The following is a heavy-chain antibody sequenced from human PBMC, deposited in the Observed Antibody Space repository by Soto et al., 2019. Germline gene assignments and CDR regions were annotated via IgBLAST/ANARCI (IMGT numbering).Heavy chain of an antibody. CDR2: INAGNGNT. J-gene: IGHJ4*02. D-gene: IGHD6-19*01. CDR3: DRGSGWYPPFDY. Sequence: GASVKVSCKASGYTFTSYAMHWVRQAPGQRLEWMGWINAGNGNTKYSQKFQGRVTITRDTSASTAYMELSSLRSEDTAVYYCDRGSGWYPPFDYWGQGTLVTVSS. V-gene: IGHV1-3*01. CDR1: GYTFTSYA.